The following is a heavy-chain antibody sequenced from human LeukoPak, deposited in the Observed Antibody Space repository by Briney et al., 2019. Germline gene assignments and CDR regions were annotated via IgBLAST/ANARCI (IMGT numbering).Heavy chain of an antibody. CDR3: ARDLQPYYGPDY. J-gene: IGHJ4*02. D-gene: IGHD3-22*01. CDR1: VFTFSSYW. CDR2: IKRDGSEK. V-gene: IGHV3-7*03. Sequence: PGGFLRLSCAASVFTFSSYWMSWVRHAPWKGREWLVNIKRDGSEKYYVDSVKGRFTISRDNAKNSLYLQMNSLRAEDTSVYYCARDLQPYYGPDYWGQGTLVTVSS.